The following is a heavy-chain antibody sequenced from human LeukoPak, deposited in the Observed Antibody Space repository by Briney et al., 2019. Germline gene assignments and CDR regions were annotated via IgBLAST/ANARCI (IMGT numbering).Heavy chain of an antibody. Sequence: GVLRIFCSAAGFTISSYWMIWVRHAPREGLVWVVNIREDGSGTTYFDYAVGRLSITRDNAKNSLYLQMSGLRAEDTAVYYCARVDGSSSCPDYWGQGILVSVSS. J-gene: IGHJ4*02. CDR2: IREDGSGT. CDR3: ARVDGSSSCPDY. V-gene: IGHV3-7*01. CDR1: GFTISSYW. D-gene: IGHD6-13*01.